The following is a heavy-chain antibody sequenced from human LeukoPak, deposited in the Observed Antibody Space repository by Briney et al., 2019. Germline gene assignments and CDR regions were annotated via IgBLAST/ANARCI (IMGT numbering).Heavy chain of an antibody. D-gene: IGHD2-2*02. Sequence: GGSLRLSCAASGFTFISYWMHWVRQALGKGLVWVSRINSDGSSTSYADSVKGRFTISRDNAKNTLYLQMNSLRAEDTAVYYCARDASCGSTSCYTPWGQGTLVTVSS. CDR3: ARDASCGSTSCYTP. CDR2: INSDGSST. V-gene: IGHV3-74*01. J-gene: IGHJ5*02. CDR1: GFTFISYW.